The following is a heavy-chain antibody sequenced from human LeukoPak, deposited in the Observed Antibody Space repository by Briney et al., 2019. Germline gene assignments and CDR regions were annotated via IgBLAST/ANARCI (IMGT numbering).Heavy chain of an antibody. J-gene: IGHJ4*02. CDR1: GFTFSDYG. Sequence: GGSLRLSCAASGFTFSDYGIHWVRQAPGKGLEWVAFIRYDGSNKYYADSVKGRFTISRDNSKNTLYLQMNSLRPEDTAVYYCAKDRSSSNWYYFDYWGQGTLVTASS. CDR2: IRYDGSNK. V-gene: IGHV3-30*02. D-gene: IGHD6-13*01. CDR3: AKDRSSSNWYYFDY.